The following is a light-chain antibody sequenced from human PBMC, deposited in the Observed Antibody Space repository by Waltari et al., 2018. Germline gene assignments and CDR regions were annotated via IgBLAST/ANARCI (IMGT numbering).Light chain of an antibody. V-gene: IGLV2-14*01. CDR1: SSDVGGYNY. J-gene: IGLJ3*02. Sequence: QSALTQPASVSGSPGQSITISCTGTSSDVGGYNYVSRYQQHPDKAPKLMIYDVNNRPSGVSNRFSGSKSGNTASLTISGLQAEDEADYYCSSFTSSSTWVFGGGTKLTVL. CDR2: DVN. CDR3: SSFTSSSTWV.